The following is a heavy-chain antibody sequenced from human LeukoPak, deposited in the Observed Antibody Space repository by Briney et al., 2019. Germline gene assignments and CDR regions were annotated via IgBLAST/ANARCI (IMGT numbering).Heavy chain of an antibody. D-gene: IGHD6-13*01. V-gene: IGHV4-30-4*01. CDR1: GGSLSSGDYY. CDR3: ARATYSSSWYADY. CDR2: IYYSGST. J-gene: IGHJ4*02. Sequence: SQTLSLTCTVSGGSLSSGDYYWSWIRQPPGKGLEWLGYIYYSGSTYYNPSLKSRVTISVDMSKNQFSLKLSSVTAADTAVYYCARATYSSSWYADYWGQGTLVTVSS.